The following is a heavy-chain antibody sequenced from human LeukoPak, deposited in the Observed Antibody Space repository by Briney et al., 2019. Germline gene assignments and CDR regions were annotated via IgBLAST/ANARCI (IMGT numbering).Heavy chain of an antibody. CDR1: GYSFTTYW. CDR2: IYPGDSDT. D-gene: IGHD3-22*01. Sequence: GESLKISCKGSGYSFTTYWIGWVRQMPGKGLEWMGMIYPGDSDTRYSPSFEGQVTISADKSISTAYLQWSSLKASDTAMYYCARRYTSDSSAHTLDYWGQGTLVTVSS. J-gene: IGHJ4*02. V-gene: IGHV5-51*01. CDR3: ARRYTSDSSAHTLDY.